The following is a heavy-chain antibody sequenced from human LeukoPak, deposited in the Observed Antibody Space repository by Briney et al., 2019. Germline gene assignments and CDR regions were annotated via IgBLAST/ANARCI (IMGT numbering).Heavy chain of an antibody. CDR3: ARGASTGFDP. CDR2: IGTAGDI. V-gene: IGHV3-13*04. D-gene: IGHD1-1*01. Sequence: GGSLRLSCAASGFAFSRYDMHWVRQATGEGLEWVSGIGTAGDIYYLGSVKGRFTLSREDAKNSLYLQMNNLRAGDTAVYYCARGASTGFDPWGQGTLVTVSS. J-gene: IGHJ5*02. CDR1: GFAFSRYD.